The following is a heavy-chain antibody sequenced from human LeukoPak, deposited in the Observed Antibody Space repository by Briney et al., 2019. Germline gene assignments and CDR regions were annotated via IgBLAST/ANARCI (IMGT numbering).Heavy chain of an antibody. CDR3: ARWNSRYYRDNTYYFDH. CDR1: GYSFTSYW. V-gene: IGHV5-51*01. D-gene: IGHD4-17*01. Sequence: GESLKISCKGSGYSFTSYWIGWVRQMPGKGLEWMGIIYPGDSDTRYSPSFQGQVTISADKSISTAYLQWSSLKASDTAMYYCARWNSRYYRDNTYYFDHWGQGTLVTVSS. J-gene: IGHJ4*02. CDR2: IYPGDSDT.